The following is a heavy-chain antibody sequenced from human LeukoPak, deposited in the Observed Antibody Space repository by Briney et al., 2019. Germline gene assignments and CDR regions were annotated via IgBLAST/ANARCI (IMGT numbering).Heavy chain of an antibody. V-gene: IGHV3-7*01. J-gene: IGHJ3*02. Sequence: GGSLRLSCAASGFTFTTYWMSWVRQAPGKGLEWVANIKQDGSEKYYVDSVKGRFTISRDNAKNSLYLQMNSLRAEDTAVYYCARVGRTSDAFDIWGQGTMVTVSS. CDR1: GFTFTTYW. CDR3: ARVGRTSDAFDI. D-gene: IGHD2-15*01. CDR2: IKQDGSEK.